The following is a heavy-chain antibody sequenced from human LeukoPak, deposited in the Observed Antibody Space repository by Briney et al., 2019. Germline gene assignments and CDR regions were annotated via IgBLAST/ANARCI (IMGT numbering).Heavy chain of an antibody. J-gene: IGHJ4*02. Sequence: GASVKVSCKASGGTFSSYAISWVRQAPGQGLEWMGGIIPIFGTANYAQKFQGRVTITADESTSTAYMELSSLRSEDTAVYYCARDLPAWSSYYGDYPAGALGYWGQGTLVTVSS. CDR2: IIPIFGTA. CDR3: ARDLPAWSSYYGDYPAGALGY. D-gene: IGHD4-17*01. V-gene: IGHV1-69*13. CDR1: GGTFSSYA.